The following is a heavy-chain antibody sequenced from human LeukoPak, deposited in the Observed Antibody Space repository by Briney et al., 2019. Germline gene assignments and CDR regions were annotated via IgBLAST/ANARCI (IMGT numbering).Heavy chain of an antibody. Sequence: GGSPRLSCAASGFTFSDYYMSWIRQAPGKGLEWVSYISSSGSTIYYADSVKGRFTISRDNAKNSLYLQMNSLRAEDTAVYYCARDIVVVPAATGWFDYYGMDVWGQGTTVTVSS. CDR1: GFTFSDYY. CDR3: ARDIVVVPAATGWFDYYGMDV. D-gene: IGHD2-2*01. V-gene: IGHV3-11*01. J-gene: IGHJ6*02. CDR2: ISSSGSTI.